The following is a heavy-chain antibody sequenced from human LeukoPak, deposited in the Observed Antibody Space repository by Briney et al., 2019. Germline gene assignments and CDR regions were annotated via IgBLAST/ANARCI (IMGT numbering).Heavy chain of an antibody. Sequence: ASVKVSCKASGYTFTSYYMHWVRQAPGQGLEWMGIINPSGGSTSYAQKFQGRVTMTRDTSTSTVYMELSSLRSEDTAVYYCARDPITIFGVVSPDYWGQGTLVTVSS. CDR3: ARDPITIFGVVSPDY. CDR1: GYTFTSYY. D-gene: IGHD3-3*01. J-gene: IGHJ4*02. CDR2: INPSGGST. V-gene: IGHV1-46*01.